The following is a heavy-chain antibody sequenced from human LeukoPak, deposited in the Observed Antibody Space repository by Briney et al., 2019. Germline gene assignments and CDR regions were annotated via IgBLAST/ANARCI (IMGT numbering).Heavy chain of an antibody. J-gene: IGHJ4*02. CDR3: AKDDVDTVY. CDR1: GFAFSSYE. D-gene: IGHD5-18*01. Sequence: GGSLRLSCAASGFAFSSYEMNWVRQAPGKGLEWVSYIRSTSNTTYYADSVKGRFTISRDNSKNTLYLQMNSLRAEDTAVYYCAKDDVDTVYWGQGTLVTVSS. CDR2: IRSTSNTT. V-gene: IGHV3-48*03.